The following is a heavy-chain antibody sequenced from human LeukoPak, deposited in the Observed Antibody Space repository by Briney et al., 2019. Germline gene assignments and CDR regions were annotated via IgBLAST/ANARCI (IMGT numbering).Heavy chain of an antibody. D-gene: IGHD2-21*01. J-gene: IGHJ6*03. CDR2: IYYSGTT. Sequence: PSETLSLTCTVSGGSISPFYWSWIRQSPGKGLEWIGYIYYSGTTNYNPSLKSRVTMSVDTSKSQFSLRLSSVTAADTAVYYCARAPPPSDYYYYYYYMDVWGKGTTVTVSS. CDR1: GGSISPFY. V-gene: IGHV4-59*01. CDR3: ARAPPPSDYYYYYYYMDV.